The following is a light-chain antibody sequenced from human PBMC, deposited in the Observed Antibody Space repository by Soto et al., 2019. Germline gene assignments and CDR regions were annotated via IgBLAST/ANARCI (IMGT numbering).Light chain of an antibody. Sequence: DIQMTQSPSTLSGSVGDRVTITCRASQTISSWLAWYQQKPGKAPKLLIYKASTLKSGVPSRFSGSGSGTEFTLTISSLQPDDFATXYXQHYNSYSEAFGQGTKVDIK. CDR3: QHYNSYSEA. CDR1: QTISSW. CDR2: KAS. V-gene: IGKV1-5*03. J-gene: IGKJ1*01.